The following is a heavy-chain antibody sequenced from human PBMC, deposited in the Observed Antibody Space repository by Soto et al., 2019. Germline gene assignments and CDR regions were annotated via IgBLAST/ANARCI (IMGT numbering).Heavy chain of an antibody. CDR2: ISSSSSYI. J-gene: IGHJ5*02. Sequence: GGSLRLSCAASGFTFSNYAMSWVRQAPGKGLEWVSTISSSSSYIYYADSVKGRFTISRDNAKNSLYLQMNSLRAEDTAVYYCARDGAYYDILTGHPNWFDPWGQGTLVTVSS. V-gene: IGHV3-21*01. CDR1: GFTFSNYA. D-gene: IGHD3-9*01. CDR3: ARDGAYYDILTGHPNWFDP.